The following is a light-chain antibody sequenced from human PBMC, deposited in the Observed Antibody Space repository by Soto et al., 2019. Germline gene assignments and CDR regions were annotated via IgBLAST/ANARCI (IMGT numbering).Light chain of an antibody. V-gene: IGKV1-5*01. CDR1: QSISSW. Sequence: DIQMTQSPSTLSASVGDRVTITCRASQSISSWLAWYQQKPGKAPKLLIYDASSLESGVPSRFSGSRSGTECTLTISSLQPDDFATYYCQQYNSYSPWTFGQGTKVEIK. J-gene: IGKJ1*01. CDR2: DAS. CDR3: QQYNSYSPWT.